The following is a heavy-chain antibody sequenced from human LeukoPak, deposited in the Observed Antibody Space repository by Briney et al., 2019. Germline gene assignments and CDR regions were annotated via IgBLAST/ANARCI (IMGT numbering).Heavy chain of an antibody. Sequence: ASVKVSCKASGYTFTGYYMHWVRQAPGQGLEWMGWINANRGDTKYAQKFQGRVTMTRDTSISTAYMELSRLRSDDTAMYYCAREISGYSDYWGQGTLVTVSS. CDR1: GYTFTGYY. D-gene: IGHD3-22*01. J-gene: IGHJ4*02. CDR2: INANRGDT. CDR3: AREISGYSDY. V-gene: IGHV1-2*02.